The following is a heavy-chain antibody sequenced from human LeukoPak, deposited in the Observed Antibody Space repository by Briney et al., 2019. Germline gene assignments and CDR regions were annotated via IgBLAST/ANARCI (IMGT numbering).Heavy chain of an antibody. CDR1: AFTFSSYS. Sequence: GGSLRLSCVASAFTFSSYSMNWVRQAPGKGLEWVSSISSSGSYIYYADSVKGRFTISRDNAKNSLYLQMNSLRAEDTAVYYCARDMYYYDSSGYYYDYWGQGTLVTVSS. V-gene: IGHV3-21*01. CDR3: ARDMYYYDSSGYYYDY. CDR2: ISSSGSYI. D-gene: IGHD3-22*01. J-gene: IGHJ4*02.